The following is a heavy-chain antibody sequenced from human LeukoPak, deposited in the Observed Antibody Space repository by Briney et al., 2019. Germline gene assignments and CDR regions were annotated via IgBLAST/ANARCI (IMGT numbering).Heavy chain of an antibody. D-gene: IGHD3-10*01. CDR2: ISYDGSNK. CDR1: GFTFSSYG. Sequence: PGGSLRLSCAASGFTFSSYGMDWVRQAPGKGLEWVAVISYDGSNKYYADSVKGRFTISRDNSKNTLYLQTNSLRADDTAVYYCAKDLFQTDGYYFYGMDVWGQGTTVTVSS. V-gene: IGHV3-30*18. CDR3: AKDLFQTDGYYFYGMDV. J-gene: IGHJ6*02.